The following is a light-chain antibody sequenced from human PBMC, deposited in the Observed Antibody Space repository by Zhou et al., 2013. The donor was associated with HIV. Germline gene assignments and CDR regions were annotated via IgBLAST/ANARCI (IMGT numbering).Light chain of an antibody. Sequence: EIVLTQSPGTLSLSPGESATLSCRTSHSVSSRYIAWYQQRPGQAPRLLIYDASNRATGIPARFSGSGSGTDFTLTISSLEPEDSAVYYCQQRSNWLTIGGGTKVEIK. CDR3: QQRSNWLT. V-gene: IGKV3D-20*02. CDR1: HSVSSRY. J-gene: IGKJ4*01. CDR2: DAS.